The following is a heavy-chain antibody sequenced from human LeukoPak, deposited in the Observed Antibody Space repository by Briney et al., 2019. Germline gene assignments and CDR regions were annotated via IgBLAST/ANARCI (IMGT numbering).Heavy chain of an antibody. Sequence: SETLSLTCAVYGGSFSGYYWSWIRQPPGKGLEWIGEINHSGSTNYNPSLKSRVTISVDTSKNQFSLKLSSVTAADTAVYYCARYVPVRTGTTRASFDYWGLGTLVTVSS. CDR1: GGSFSGYY. J-gene: IGHJ4*02. CDR2: INHSGST. V-gene: IGHV4-34*01. CDR3: ARYVPVRTGTTRASFDY. D-gene: IGHD1-1*01.